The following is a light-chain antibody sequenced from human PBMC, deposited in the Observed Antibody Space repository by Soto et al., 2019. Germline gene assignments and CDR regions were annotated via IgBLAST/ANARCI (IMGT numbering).Light chain of an antibody. CDR3: QSYDSSTLSAPYV. Sequence: QAVLTQPPSVSGAPGQRVTISCTGSSSNIGAGFDVHWYQQFPGRAPKLLISGDNYRPSGVPDRFSASKSGASASLAITGLQAEDEADYYCQSYDSSTLSAPYVFGTGTKLTVL. CDR2: GDN. CDR1: SSNIGAGFD. V-gene: IGLV1-40*01. J-gene: IGLJ1*01.